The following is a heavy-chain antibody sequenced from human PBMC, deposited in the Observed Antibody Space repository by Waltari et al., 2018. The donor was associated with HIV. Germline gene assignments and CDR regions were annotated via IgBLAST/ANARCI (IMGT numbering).Heavy chain of an antibody. CDR1: GYPLTELS. D-gene: IGHD3-22*01. J-gene: IGHJ3*02. CDR2: FDPEDGET. CDR3: ATVTITMIRRSAFDI. V-gene: IGHV1-24*01. Sequence: QVQLVQSGAEVKKPGASVKVSCKVSGYPLTELSIHWVRQAPGKGLEWMGGFDPEDGETIYAQKFQGRVTMTEDTSTDTAYMELSSLRSEDTAVYYCATVTITMIRRSAFDIWGQGTMVTVSS.